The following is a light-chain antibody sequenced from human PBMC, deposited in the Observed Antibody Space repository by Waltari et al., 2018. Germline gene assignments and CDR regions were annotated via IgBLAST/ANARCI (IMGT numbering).Light chain of an antibody. V-gene: IGKV3-20*01. CDR1: QSVSKY. CDR3: QNHERLPAT. Sequence: EVVLTQPPGTLSLSPGERATLSRRASQSVSKYLAGYQQRPGQAPRLLTYAATTRATGVPDRFSGSGFGTDFSLTISRLGPEDIAVYFCQNHERLPATFGQGTRVEIK. CDR2: AAT. J-gene: IGKJ1*01.